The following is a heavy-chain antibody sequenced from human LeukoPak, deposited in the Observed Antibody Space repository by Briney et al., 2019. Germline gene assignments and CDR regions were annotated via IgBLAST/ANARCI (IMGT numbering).Heavy chain of an antibody. J-gene: IGHJ3*02. V-gene: IGHV1-18*01. CDR2: ISGYNGNT. CDR3: ARPPRDIVVAPTDDVFDI. CDR1: GYTFTAYG. Sequence: ASVKVSCKASGYTFTAYGINWVRQAPGQGLEWMGWISGYNGNTHYAQKLQGRVSMTTDTSASTAYMELRSLRSDDTAVYYCARPPRDIVVAPTDDVFDIWGQGTMVTVSS. D-gene: IGHD2-21*01.